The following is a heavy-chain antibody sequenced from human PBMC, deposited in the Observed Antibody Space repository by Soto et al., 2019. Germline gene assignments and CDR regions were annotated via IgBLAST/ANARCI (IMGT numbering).Heavy chain of an antibody. Sequence: SETLSLTCAVYGGSFSGYYWSWIRQPPGKGLEWIGEINHSGSTNYNPPLKSRVTISVDTSKNQFSLKLSSVTAADTAVYYCASIRRGYSGYDEMNWGQGTLVTVPQ. CDR3: ASIRRGYSGYDEMN. CDR2: INHSGST. CDR1: GGSFSGYY. J-gene: IGHJ4*02. V-gene: IGHV4-34*01. D-gene: IGHD5-12*01.